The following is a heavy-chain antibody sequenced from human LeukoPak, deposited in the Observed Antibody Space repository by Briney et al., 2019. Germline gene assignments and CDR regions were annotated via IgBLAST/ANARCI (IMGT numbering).Heavy chain of an antibody. Sequence: ASVNVSCKTSGYTFTVYCIHWVRHAPGQGLEWMGWINCNSGVTNYAQKFQGRITMTRDTSISTAYMELSSLRSDDTAVYYCARVQVVDFDPWGQGTLVTVSS. D-gene: IGHD2-2*01. CDR1: GYTFTVYC. CDR3: ARVQVVDFDP. CDR2: INCNSGVT. J-gene: IGHJ5*02. V-gene: IGHV1-2*02.